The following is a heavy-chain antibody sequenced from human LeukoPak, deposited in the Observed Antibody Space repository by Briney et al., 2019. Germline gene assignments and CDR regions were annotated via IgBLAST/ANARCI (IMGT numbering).Heavy chain of an antibody. J-gene: IGHJ4*02. D-gene: IGHD6-19*01. V-gene: IGHV3-53*01. Sequence: GGSLRLSCAASGFTVSTNYMSWVRQAPGKGLECVSIIWSGGSTYYADSVKGRFTISRDNSKNTLYLQMSTLRAEDTAVYYCARDRYSSGYSENWGQGTLVNVSS. CDR1: GFTVSTNY. CDR3: ARDRYSSGYSEN. CDR2: IWSGGST.